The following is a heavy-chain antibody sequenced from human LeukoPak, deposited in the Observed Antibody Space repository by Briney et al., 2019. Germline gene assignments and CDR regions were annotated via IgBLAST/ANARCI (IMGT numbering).Heavy chain of an antibody. CDR2: IYYSGSN. CDR3: ARALLPYGAAGSGRFDP. Sequence: SETLSLTCTVSGGSISSYYWSWIWQPPGKGLEWSGYIYYSGSNNYNPSLKRRVTISVDPSKTQFSLQLSSVTAADTAVYYCARALLPYGAAGSGRFDPWGQGTLVTVSS. V-gene: IGHV4-59*01. CDR1: GGSISSYY. D-gene: IGHD3-10*01. J-gene: IGHJ5*02.